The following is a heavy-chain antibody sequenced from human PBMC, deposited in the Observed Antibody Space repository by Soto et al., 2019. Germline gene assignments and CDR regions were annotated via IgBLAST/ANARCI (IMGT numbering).Heavy chain of an antibody. J-gene: IGHJ4*02. D-gene: IGHD3-3*01. V-gene: IGHV3-48*01. CDR2: ISSSSSTI. CDR3: ARGITIIGVVLGG. CDR1: GFTLSSYS. Sequence: EVQLVESGGGLVKPGGSLRLSCAASGFTLSSYSMNWVRQAPGKGLEWVSYISSSSSTIYYADSVKGRFTISRDNAKNALNLQRNSLRGEDTAVYYCARGITIIGVVLGGWGQGTLLTVSS.